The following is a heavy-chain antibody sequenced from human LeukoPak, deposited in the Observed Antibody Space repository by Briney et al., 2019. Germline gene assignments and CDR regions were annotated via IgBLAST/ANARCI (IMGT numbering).Heavy chain of an antibody. CDR2: INHSGNT. Sequence: PSETLSLTCAVYGGSFSGYYWNWIRQPPGKGLEWIGEINHSGNTNYNPSLKSRVTVSVDTSKNQFSLKLSSVTAADTAVYYCARDRGAMDYNWFDPWGQGTLVTVSS. J-gene: IGHJ5*02. D-gene: IGHD5-18*01. CDR3: ARDRGAMDYNWFDP. V-gene: IGHV4-34*01. CDR1: GGSFSGYY.